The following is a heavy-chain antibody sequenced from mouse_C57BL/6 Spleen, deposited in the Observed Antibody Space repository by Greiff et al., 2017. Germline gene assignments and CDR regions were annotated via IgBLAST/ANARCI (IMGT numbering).Heavy chain of an antibody. D-gene: IGHD1-1*01. CDR2: IDPSDSYT. Sequence: QVQLQQPGAELVKPGASVKLSCKASGYTFTSYWMQWVKQRPGQGLEWIGEIDPSDSYTNYNQKFKGKATLTVDTSSSTAYMQLSSLTSEDSAVYYCARGGYYGSSYRYFDYWGQGTTLTVSS. CDR3: ARGGYYGSSYRYFDY. CDR1: GYTFTSYW. J-gene: IGHJ2*01. V-gene: IGHV1-50*01.